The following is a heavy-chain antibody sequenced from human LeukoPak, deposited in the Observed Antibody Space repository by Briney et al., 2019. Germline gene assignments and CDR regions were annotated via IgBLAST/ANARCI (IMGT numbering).Heavy chain of an antibody. CDR3: ARDSITMVRGSV. Sequence: GGSLRLSCAASGFTVSSNYMSWVRQAPGKGLEWVSVIYSGGSTYYADSVKGRFTISRDNSKNTLYLQMNSLRAEDTAVYYCARDSITMVRGSVWGQGTMVTLST. CDR1: GFTVSSNY. V-gene: IGHV3-53*01. D-gene: IGHD3-10*01. J-gene: IGHJ3*01. CDR2: IYSGGST.